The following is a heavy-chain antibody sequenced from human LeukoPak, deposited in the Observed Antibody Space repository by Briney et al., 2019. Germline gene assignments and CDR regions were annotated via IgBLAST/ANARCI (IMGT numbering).Heavy chain of an antibody. CDR1: GFIVSHNY. CDR2: IYIDGTT. J-gene: IGHJ4*02. V-gene: IGHV3-53*01. CDR3: ARGPRYSFY. Sequence: PGGSLRLSWAASGFIVSHNYMTWVRQAPGKGLEWISVIYIDGTTYYADSVKGRFTISRDQANNTLYLQMNTLRDEDTAVYYCARGPRYSFYWGQGTLVSVSS. D-gene: IGHD6-13*01.